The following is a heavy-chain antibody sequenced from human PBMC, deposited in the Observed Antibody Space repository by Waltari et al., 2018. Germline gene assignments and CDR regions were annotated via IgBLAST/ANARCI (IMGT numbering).Heavy chain of an antibody. CDR3: ARDRGRGLYLDT. Sequence: QLHESGPGLVKPSGTLSLICAVSGDSMRTSDYWSWVRQPPGKGLEWKGQVRGYGKTNYNPSFASGVPMSLDTSTYHFALKLPSATAADTALYYCARDRGRGLYLDTWGQGTLVTVSP. J-gene: IGHJ4*02. D-gene: IGHD1-1*01. V-gene: IGHV4-4*02. CDR2: VRGYGKT. CDR1: GDSMRTSDY.